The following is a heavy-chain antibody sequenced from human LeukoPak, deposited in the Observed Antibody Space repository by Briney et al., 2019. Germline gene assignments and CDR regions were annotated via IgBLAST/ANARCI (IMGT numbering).Heavy chain of an antibody. CDR1: GFTFSSYA. Sequence: PGGSLRLSCAASGFTFSSYAMHWVRQAPGKGLEWVAVMSYDGSNKYYADSVKGRSTIYRDNSKNTLFLQMNSLRAEDTAIYYCAKMPVSYSSGWSNFDYWGQGTLVTVSS. V-gene: IGHV3-30-3*02. D-gene: IGHD6-19*01. CDR3: AKMPVSYSSGWSNFDY. J-gene: IGHJ4*02. CDR2: MSYDGSNK.